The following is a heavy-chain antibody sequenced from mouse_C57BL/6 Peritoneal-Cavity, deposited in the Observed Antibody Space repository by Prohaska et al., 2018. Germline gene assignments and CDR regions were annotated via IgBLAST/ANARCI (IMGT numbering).Heavy chain of an antibody. CDR1: FTFTSYW. CDR3: ARDYYADY. V-gene: IGHV1-55*01. J-gene: IGHJ2*01. Sequence: FTFTSYWITWVKQRPGQGLEWIGDIYPGSGSTNYNEKLKSKAKMTVETSSGTAYMQLSSRTSEDSAVYYCARDYYADYWGQGTTLTVSS. CDR2: IYPGSGST.